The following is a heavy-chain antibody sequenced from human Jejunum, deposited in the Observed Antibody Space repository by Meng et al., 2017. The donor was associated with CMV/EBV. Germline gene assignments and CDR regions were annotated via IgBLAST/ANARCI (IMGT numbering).Heavy chain of an antibody. J-gene: IGHJ4*02. Sequence: GYSFTPHWIGWVRQLPGHGLEWMGIIYPGDSDTTYSPSLQGQVTISVDKSISTAYLQWSSLKASDTAMYYCAGRPGPHWSGYYDYWGQGTLVTVSS. V-gene: IGHV5-51*01. CDR3: AGRPGPHWSGYYDY. CDR2: IYPGDSDT. D-gene: IGHD3-3*01. CDR1: GYSFTPHW.